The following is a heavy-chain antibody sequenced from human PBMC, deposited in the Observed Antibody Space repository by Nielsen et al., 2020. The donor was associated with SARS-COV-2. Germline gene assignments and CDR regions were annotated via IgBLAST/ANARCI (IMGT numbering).Heavy chain of an antibody. CDR1: KNRFTSYW. Sequence: GESLKISCKGSKNRFTSYWIGWVRQMPGKGLEWMGIIYPGDSDTRYSPSFQGQVTISADKSISTAYLQWSSLKASDTAMYYCARNAASGGGLRDAFDMWDQGTMVTVSS. J-gene: IGHJ3*02. CDR2: IYPGDSDT. V-gene: IGHV5-51*01. D-gene: IGHD3-10*01. CDR3: ARNAASGGGLRDAFDM.